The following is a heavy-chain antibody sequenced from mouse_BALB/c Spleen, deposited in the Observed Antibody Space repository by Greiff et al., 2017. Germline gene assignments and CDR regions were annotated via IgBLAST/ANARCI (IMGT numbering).Heavy chain of an antibody. CDR1: GYTFTSYW. Sequence: VKLMESGAELAKPGASVKMSCKASGYTFTSYWMHWVKQRPGQGLEWIGYINPSTGYTEYNQKFKDKATLTADKSSSTAYMQLSSLTSEDSAVYYGARRDYYAMDYWGQGTSVTVSS. CDR3: ARRDYYAMDY. J-gene: IGHJ4*01. V-gene: IGHV1-7*01. CDR2: INPSTGYT.